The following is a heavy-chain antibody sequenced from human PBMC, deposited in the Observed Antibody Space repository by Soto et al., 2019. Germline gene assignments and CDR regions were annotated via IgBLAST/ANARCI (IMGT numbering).Heavy chain of an antibody. J-gene: IGHJ4*02. CDR2: TYITGDT. Sequence: PSETLSLTCSVSGDSISTYYWIWIRQSAGKGLEWIGRTYITGDTNYNPSLKSRLTMSVDTSKNQLSLKLSSVTAADTAVYYCAREYTETVDGPTPFYFDYWGQGTPVTVSS. V-gene: IGHV4-4*07. CDR1: GDSISTYY. D-gene: IGHD6-19*01. CDR3: AREYTETVDGPTPFYFDY.